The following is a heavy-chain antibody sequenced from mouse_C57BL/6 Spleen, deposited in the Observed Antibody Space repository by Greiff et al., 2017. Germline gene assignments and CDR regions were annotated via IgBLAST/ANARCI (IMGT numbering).Heavy chain of an antibody. D-gene: IGHD1-1*01. CDR3: ERDYDRSWFAC. J-gene: IGHJ3*01. CDR1: GYSFTGYY. V-gene: IGHV1-42*01. CDR2: INPSTGGT. Sequence: VQLKESGPELVKPGASVKISCKASGYSFTGYYMNWVKQSPEKSLEWIGEINPSTGGTTYNQKFKAKATLTVDKASSTAYMQLNSLTSEDSAVYYCERDYDRSWFACWGQGTLVTVAA.